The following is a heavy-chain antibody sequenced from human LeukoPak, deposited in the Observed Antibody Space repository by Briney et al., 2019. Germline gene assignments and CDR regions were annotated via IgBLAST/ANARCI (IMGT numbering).Heavy chain of an antibody. CDR2: INGNGDST. CDR1: GFTFSRFA. CDR3: VKVWGSNWGYYFDH. V-gene: IGHV3-64D*06. D-gene: IGHD6-13*01. Sequence: GGSLRLSCSGSGFTFSRFAIHWVRQAPGKGLEYFSAINGNGDSTYYTDSVKGKFTISRDNSKNTVYLQMSSLRPEDTVVYHCVKVWGSNWGYYFDHWGRGTLVTVSS. J-gene: IGHJ4*02.